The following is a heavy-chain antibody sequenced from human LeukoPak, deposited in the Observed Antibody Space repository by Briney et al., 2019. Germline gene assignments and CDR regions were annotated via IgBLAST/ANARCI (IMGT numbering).Heavy chain of an antibody. J-gene: IGHJ4*02. CDR1: GYTFTGYY. CDR3: ARGRKYGSGSYWVDY. CDR2: VNPNHGGS. D-gene: IGHD3-10*01. Sequence: ASVRVSCKTSGYTFTGYYLHWVRQAPGQGLEWMAWVNPNHGGSNHAQTFRGRVSLTTDASINTAYMVLSRLRSDDTAVYYCARGRKYGSGSYWVDYWGQGTLVSVSS. V-gene: IGHV1-2*02.